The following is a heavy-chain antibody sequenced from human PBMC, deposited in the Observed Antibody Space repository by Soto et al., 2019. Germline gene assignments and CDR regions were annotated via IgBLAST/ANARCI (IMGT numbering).Heavy chain of an antibody. J-gene: IGHJ4*02. CDR1: GGSISSGGYS. D-gene: IGHD6-19*01. CDR3: ARDLAGMGYFDY. CDR2: IYHSGST. V-gene: IGHV4-30-2*01. Sequence: SETLSLTCAVSGGSISSGGYSWSWIRQPPGKGLEWIGYIYHSGSTYYNPSLKSRVTISVDRSKNQFSLKLSSVTAADTAVYYCARDLAGMGYFDYWGQGTLVTVSS.